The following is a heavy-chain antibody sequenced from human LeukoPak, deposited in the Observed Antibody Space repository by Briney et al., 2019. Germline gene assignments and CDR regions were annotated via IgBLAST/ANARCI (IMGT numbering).Heavy chain of an antibody. V-gene: IGHV6-1*01. CDR2: TYYRSKWYN. J-gene: IGHJ4*02. Sequence: SQTLSLTCAISGDSVSSNSAAWNWIRQSPSRGLGWLGRTYYRSKWYNDYAVSVKSRITINPDTSKNQFSLQLNSVTPEDTAVYYCARGGGNAGSGKSFDYWGQGTLVTVSS. CDR1: GDSVSSNSAA. D-gene: IGHD3-10*01. CDR3: ARGGGNAGSGKSFDY.